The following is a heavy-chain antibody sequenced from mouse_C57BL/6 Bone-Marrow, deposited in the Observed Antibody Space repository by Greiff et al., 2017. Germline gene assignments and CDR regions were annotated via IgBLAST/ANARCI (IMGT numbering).Heavy chain of an antibody. D-gene: IGHD1-1*01. CDR1: GYTFTSYW. CDR2: IHPNSGST. J-gene: IGHJ4*01. Sequence: LQQPGAELVKPGASVKLSCKASGYTFTSYWMHWVKQRPGQGLEWIGMIHPNSGSTNYNEKFKSKATLTVAKSSSTAYMQLSSLTSEDSAVYYCAREGYYYGSSYLYYYAMDYWGQGTSVTVSS. CDR3: AREGYYYGSSYLYYYAMDY. V-gene: IGHV1-64*01.